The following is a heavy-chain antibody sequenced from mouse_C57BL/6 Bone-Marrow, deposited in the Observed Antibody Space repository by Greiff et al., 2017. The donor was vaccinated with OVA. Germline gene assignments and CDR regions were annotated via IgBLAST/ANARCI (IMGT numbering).Heavy chain of an antibody. D-gene: IGHD1-1*01. V-gene: IGHV14-2*01. CDR3: ARGRLLRYFDY. Sequence: EVQGVESGAELVKPGASVKLSCTASGFNIKDYYMHWVKQRTEQGLEWIGRIDPEDGETKYAPKFQGKATITADTSSNTAYLQLSSLTSEDTAGYYCARGRLLRYFDYWGQGTTLTVSS. CDR2: IDPEDGET. CDR1: GFNIKDYY. J-gene: IGHJ2*01.